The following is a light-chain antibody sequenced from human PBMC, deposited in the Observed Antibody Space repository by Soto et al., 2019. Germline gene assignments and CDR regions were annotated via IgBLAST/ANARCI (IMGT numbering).Light chain of an antibody. CDR1: PSISNS. CDR3: QQRSNWPWT. CDR2: DAS. J-gene: IGKJ1*01. V-gene: IGKV3-11*01. Sequence: ETVLTQSPATLSLSPGERATLSCRASPSISNSLAWYQQKAGQATRLLIYDASNRATGIPARFSGSGSGTDFTLTITSLEPEDFAVYHCQQRSNWPWTFGQGNKLEIK.